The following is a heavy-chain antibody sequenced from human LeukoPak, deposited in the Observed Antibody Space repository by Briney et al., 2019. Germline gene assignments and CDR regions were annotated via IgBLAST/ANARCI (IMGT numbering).Heavy chain of an antibody. Sequence: SETLSLTCAVYGGSFSGYYWSWIRQPPGKGLEWIGEINHSGSTNYNPSLKSRVTISVDTSKNQFSLKLSSVTAADTAVYYCAGRLGYSYGYYYHGMDVWGQGTTVTVSS. D-gene: IGHD5-18*01. CDR3: AGRLGYSYGYYYHGMDV. CDR1: GGSFSGYY. CDR2: INHSGST. J-gene: IGHJ6*02. V-gene: IGHV4-34*01.